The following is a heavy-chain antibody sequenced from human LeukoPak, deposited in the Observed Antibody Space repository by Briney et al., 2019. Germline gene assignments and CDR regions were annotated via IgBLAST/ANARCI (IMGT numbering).Heavy chain of an antibody. CDR3: TRLHTHRITGTTGY. Sequence: PGGSLRLSCAASGFTFSTYWMSWVRRASGKGLEWVGRIRSKANSYATAYAASVKGRFTISRDDSKNTAYLQMNSLKTEDTAVYYCTRLHTHRITGTTGYWGQGTLVTVSS. CDR2: IRSKANSYAT. J-gene: IGHJ4*02. D-gene: IGHD1-20*01. CDR1: GFTFSTYW. V-gene: IGHV3-73*01.